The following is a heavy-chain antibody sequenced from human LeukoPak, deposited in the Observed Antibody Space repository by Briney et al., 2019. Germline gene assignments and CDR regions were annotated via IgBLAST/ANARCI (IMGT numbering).Heavy chain of an antibody. V-gene: IGHV4-34*01. D-gene: IGHD2-2*01. CDR3: ARVVGRDIVVVPAAIGGFDY. CDR1: GGTFSGYY. Sequence: SPETLSLTCAVYGGTFSGYYWSWIRQAPGKGLEWIGEINHSGSTNYNPSLKSRVTISVDTSKNQFSLKLSSVTAADTAVYYCARVVGRDIVVVPAAIGGFDYWGQGTLVTVSS. CDR2: INHSGST. J-gene: IGHJ4*02.